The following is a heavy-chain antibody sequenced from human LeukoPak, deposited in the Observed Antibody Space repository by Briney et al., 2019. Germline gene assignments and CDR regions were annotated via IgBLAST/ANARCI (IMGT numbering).Heavy chain of an antibody. CDR1: GGSISSYY. V-gene: IGHV4-59*08. D-gene: IGHD6-13*01. CDR2: IYYSGST. Sequence: SETLSLTCTVSGGSISSYYWSWIRQPPGKGLEWIGYIYYSGSTNYNPSLKSRVTISVDTSKNQFSLKLSSVTAADTAVYYCARRGRYRSSWNWFDPWGQGTLVTVSS. CDR3: ARRGRYRSSWNWFDP. J-gene: IGHJ5*02.